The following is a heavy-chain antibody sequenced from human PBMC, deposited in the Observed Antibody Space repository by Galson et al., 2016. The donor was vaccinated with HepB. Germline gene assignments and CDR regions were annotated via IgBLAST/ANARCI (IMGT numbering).Heavy chain of an antibody. Sequence: SLRLSCAASGFTFSRYEMDWVRQAPGKGLEWVSYISSSGTTIYYADSVKGRFTISRDNAKNSLYLQMNGLRDEDTAVYFCARVLFGSGSYWCLDVWGQGTTVTVSS. J-gene: IGHJ6*02. CDR3: ARVLFGSGSYWCLDV. CDR2: ISSSGTTI. V-gene: IGHV3-48*03. D-gene: IGHD3-10*01. CDR1: GFTFSRYE.